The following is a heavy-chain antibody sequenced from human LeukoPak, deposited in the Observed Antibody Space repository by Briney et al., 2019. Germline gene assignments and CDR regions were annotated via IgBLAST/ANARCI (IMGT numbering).Heavy chain of an antibody. D-gene: IGHD6-19*01. CDR1: GFSFSNYA. Sequence: PGGALRLSCGASGFSFSNYAMNWVHQAPGKGLEWVSAISGSGGNTYYADSVKGRFAISRDNSKNTLYLQMNTLRAEDTAVYYCAKAVAGTFADYWGQGTLVTVSS. CDR2: ISGSGGNT. CDR3: AKAVAGTFADY. J-gene: IGHJ4*02. V-gene: IGHV3-23*01.